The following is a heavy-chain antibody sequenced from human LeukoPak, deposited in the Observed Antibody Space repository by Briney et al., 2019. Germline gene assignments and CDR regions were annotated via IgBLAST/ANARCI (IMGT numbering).Heavy chain of an antibody. J-gene: IGHJ2*01. CDR3: ARDMGVSQRYWYFDL. D-gene: IGHD2-2*01. Sequence: SETLSLTCSGSGGSISSYRCSWIRQPAGKGLEWIGRMYASGSTNFNPSLKSRVTMSVDTSKNQFSLNLSSVTAADTAVYYCARDMGVSQRYWYFDLWGPGTLVTVSS. V-gene: IGHV4-4*07. CDR1: GGSISSYR. CDR2: MYASGST.